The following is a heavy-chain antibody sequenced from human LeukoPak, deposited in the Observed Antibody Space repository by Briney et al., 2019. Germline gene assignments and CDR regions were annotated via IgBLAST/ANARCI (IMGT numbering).Heavy chain of an antibody. V-gene: IGHV3-23*01. Sequence: GGSLRLSCAASGFTFSSYAWNWVRQPPGKGLEWVSGTGSTGVSTFYADSVKGRFTVSRDNSKNTLSLQMNSLRAEDTAVYYCAKDPGVVPAHYFDYWGQGNLVTVSS. D-gene: IGHD2-2*01. CDR3: AKDPGVVPAHYFDY. CDR2: TGSTGVST. J-gene: IGHJ4*02. CDR1: GFTFSSYA.